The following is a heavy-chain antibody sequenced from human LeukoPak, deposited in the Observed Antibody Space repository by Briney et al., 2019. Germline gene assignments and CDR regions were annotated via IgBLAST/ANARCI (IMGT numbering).Heavy chain of an antibody. CDR2: IKQDGSEK. Sequence: PGGSLRLSCAASGFTFSSCWMSWVRQAPGKGLEWVTNIKQDGSEKYYVDSVKGRFTISRDNAKNSLYLQMNSLRAEDTAVYYCAREGYSSSWYSVGTYYYYGMDVWGQGTTVTVSS. D-gene: IGHD6-13*01. V-gene: IGHV3-7*01. CDR1: GFTFSSCW. J-gene: IGHJ6*02. CDR3: AREGYSSSWYSVGTYYYYGMDV.